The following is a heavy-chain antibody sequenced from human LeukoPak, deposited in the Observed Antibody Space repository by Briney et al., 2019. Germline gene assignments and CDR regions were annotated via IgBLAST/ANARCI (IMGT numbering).Heavy chain of an antibody. V-gene: IGHV4-31*03. D-gene: IGHD3-10*01. J-gene: IGHJ5*02. CDR3: ARANYYGSGSYYNVYSWFDP. CDR1: GGSISSGGYY. CDR2: IYYSGST. Sequence: PSETLSLTCTVSGGSISSGGYYWSWIRQHPGKGLEWIGYIYYSGSTYYNPSLKSRVTISVDTSKNQFSLKLSSVTAADTAVYYCARANYYGSGSYYNVYSWFDPWGQGTLVTVSS.